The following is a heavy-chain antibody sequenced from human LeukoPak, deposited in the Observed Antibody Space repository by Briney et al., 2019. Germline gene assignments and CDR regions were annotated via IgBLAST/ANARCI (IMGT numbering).Heavy chain of an antibody. CDR2: IYYSGST. J-gene: IGHJ5*02. V-gene: IGHV4-59*01. D-gene: IGHD5-18*01. Sequence: SETLSLTCTVSGGSISSYYWSWIRQPPGKGLEWIGYIYYSGSTNYNPSLKSRVTISVDTSKNQFSLKLSSVTAADTAVYYCARGGYSYDFQISWFDPWGQGTLVTVSS. CDR3: ARGGYSYDFQISWFDP. CDR1: GGSISSYY.